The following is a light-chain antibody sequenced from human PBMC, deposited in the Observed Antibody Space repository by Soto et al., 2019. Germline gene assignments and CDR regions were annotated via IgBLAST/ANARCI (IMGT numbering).Light chain of an antibody. CDR1: SVSVSPSHY. Sequence: QTVVTQEPSFSVSPGGTVTLTGGLNSVSVSPSHYPSWYQQTPGHAPRTLIYSTNTRSAGVPDRFSGSILGNKAALTITGAQADDESDYYCVLYMGSGVSVFGGGTKLTVL. CDR2: STN. CDR3: VLYMGSGVSV. V-gene: IGLV8-61*01. J-gene: IGLJ3*02.